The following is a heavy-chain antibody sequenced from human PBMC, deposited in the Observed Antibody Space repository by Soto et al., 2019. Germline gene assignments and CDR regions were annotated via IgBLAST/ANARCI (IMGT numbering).Heavy chain of an antibody. CDR1: GFTFSNYH. J-gene: IGHJ4*02. D-gene: IGHD6-13*01. Sequence: QVQLVESGGGVVQPGRSLRISCAASGFTFSNYHMHWVRQAPGMGLEWVAVIWNDGSNKYSADSVKGRFTISRDNSKNTLWLQMNSLTGEDTAVYYCARIGSWALNFDYWGQGTLVTVSS. CDR2: IWNDGSNK. V-gene: IGHV3-33*01. CDR3: ARIGSWALNFDY.